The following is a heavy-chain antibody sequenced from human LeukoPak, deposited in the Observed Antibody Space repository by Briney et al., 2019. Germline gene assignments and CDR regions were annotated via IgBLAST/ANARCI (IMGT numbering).Heavy chain of an antibody. CDR2: ISYSGST. Sequence: SETLSLTCTVSGGSISNDYWSWIRQPPGKGLEWIGNISYSGSTNSNPSLRSRVTMSVNTSKNQLSLKLSSVTAADTAVYYCAKAWGSSPTGYWGQGTLVTVSS. CDR1: GGSISNDY. CDR3: AKAWGSSPTGY. V-gene: IGHV4-59*01. D-gene: IGHD6-6*01. J-gene: IGHJ4*02.